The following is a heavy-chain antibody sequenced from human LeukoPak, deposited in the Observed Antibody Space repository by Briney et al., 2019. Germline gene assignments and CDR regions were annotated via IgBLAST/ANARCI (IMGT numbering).Heavy chain of an antibody. D-gene: IGHD1-26*01. CDR3: ARELGWDPGEAFDI. CDR2: ISSSSSYI. V-gene: IGHV3-21*01. Sequence: GGSLRLSCAASEFTFSSYTMNWVRQAPGKGLEWVSSISSSSSYIYYADSMKGRFTISRDNAKNSLYLQMNSLRAEDTAVYYCARELGWDPGEAFDIWGQGTMVTVSS. CDR1: EFTFSSYT. J-gene: IGHJ3*02.